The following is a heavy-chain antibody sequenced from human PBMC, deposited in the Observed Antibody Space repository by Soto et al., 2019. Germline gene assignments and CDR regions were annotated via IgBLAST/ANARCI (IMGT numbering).Heavy chain of an antibody. J-gene: IGHJ4*02. V-gene: IGHV3-23*01. D-gene: IGHD3-10*01. CDR2: ISESGGST. CDR1: GFTFKSYG. Sequence: PGGSLRLSCAASGFTFKSYGLSWVRQAPGKGLEWVSGISESGGSTYYAGSVEGRFTISRDNSKNTLYLQMNSLRVDDTAVYYCANLLKMDYWGQGALVTVSS. CDR3: ANLLKMDY.